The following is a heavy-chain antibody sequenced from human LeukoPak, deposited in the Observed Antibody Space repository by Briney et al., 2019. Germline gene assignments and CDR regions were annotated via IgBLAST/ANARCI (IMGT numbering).Heavy chain of an antibody. D-gene: IGHD6-13*01. J-gene: IGHJ4*02. V-gene: IGHV4-39*02. CDR1: GGSISSSSSC. CDR3: AREAAVGTGGFDY. Sequence: SETLSLTCTVSGGSISSSSSCWGWVRQPPGKGPEWIGSIYYSGLTCDNPSLKSRVSISVDPSKNHFSLKVTSVTAADTAVYYCAREAAVGTGGFDYWGQGTLVTVSS. CDR2: IYYSGLT.